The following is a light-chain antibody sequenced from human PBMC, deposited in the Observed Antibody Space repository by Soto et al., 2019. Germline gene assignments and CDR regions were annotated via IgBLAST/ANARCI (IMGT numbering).Light chain of an antibody. CDR1: QTVSTY. V-gene: IGKV1-39*01. CDR2: AKS. J-gene: IGKJ5*01. CDR3: QKSYSSPMT. Sequence: DIHMTESASSLSASVGDTVTITCRTSQTVSTYLNWYQQKPGKAPRLLIYAKSSLQSGVPSTFSGSGSGTDFTLTINGLQPEDFATYYCQKSYSSPMTFGQGTRLDIK.